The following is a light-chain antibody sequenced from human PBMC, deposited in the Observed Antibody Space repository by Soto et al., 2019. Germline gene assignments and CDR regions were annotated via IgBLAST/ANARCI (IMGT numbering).Light chain of an antibody. V-gene: IGKV3-20*01. CDR1: QSVSSSY. CDR2: GAS. Sequence: ESVFTQSPGTLSLSPGERATLSCRASQSVSSSYLAWYQKKPGQAPRLLIYGASSRATGIPDRFSGSGSGTDFTLTISRLEPEDFAVYYCQQYGSSLITFGQGTRLEIK. CDR3: QQYGSSLIT. J-gene: IGKJ5*01.